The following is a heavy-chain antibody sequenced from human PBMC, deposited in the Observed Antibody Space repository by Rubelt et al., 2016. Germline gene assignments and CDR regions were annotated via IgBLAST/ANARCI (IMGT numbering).Heavy chain of an antibody. V-gene: IGHV3-74*01. J-gene: IGHJ5*02. Sequence: TFSSYWMHWVRQAPGKGLVWVSRINSDGSTTSYADSVKGRFTISRDDAKNTLYLQMNSLRAEDTAVYYCARDNSNYVVSYNWFDAWGQGTLVTVSS. CDR3: ARDNSNYVVSYNWFDA. CDR1: TFSSYW. CDR2: INSDGSTT. D-gene: IGHD4-11*01.